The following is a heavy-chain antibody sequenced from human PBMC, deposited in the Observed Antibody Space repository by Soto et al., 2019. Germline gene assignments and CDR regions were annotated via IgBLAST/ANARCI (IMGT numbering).Heavy chain of an antibody. CDR2: ISYDGSNE. CDR1: GFTFSSYT. CDR3: ASGQGTVIRGVYDP. D-gene: IGHD3-10*01. Sequence: QVQLVESGGGVVQPGRSLRLSCAVSGFTFSSYTMHWVRQAPGKGLEWVALISYDGSNEYYADSVKGRFTISRDESKNTLYPQKNSLRTEDTAEYYCASGQGTVIRGVYDPWGQGTLVIVSS. J-gene: IGHJ5*02. V-gene: IGHV3-30-3*01.